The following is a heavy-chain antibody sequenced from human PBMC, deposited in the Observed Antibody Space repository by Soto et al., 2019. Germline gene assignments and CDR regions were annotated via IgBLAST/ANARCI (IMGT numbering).Heavy chain of an antibody. V-gene: IGHV3-48*03. CDR2: ISSSGSTI. J-gene: IGHJ4*02. CDR1: GFTFSSYE. Sequence: PGGSLRLSCAASGFTFSSYEMNWVRQAPGKGLEWVSYISSSGSTIYYADSVKGRFTISRDNAKNSLYLQMNSLRAEDTAVYYCARAKYCGGDCYSDPSYYFDYWGQGTLVTVSS. CDR3: ARAKYCGGDCYSDPSYYFDY. D-gene: IGHD2-21*02.